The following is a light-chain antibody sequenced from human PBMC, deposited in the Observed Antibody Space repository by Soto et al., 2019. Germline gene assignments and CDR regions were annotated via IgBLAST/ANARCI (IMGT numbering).Light chain of an antibody. CDR2: QDT. CDR1: KLGNKY. J-gene: IGLJ2*01. Sequence: SYELTQPPSVSVSPGQTASITCSGDKLGNKYSCWYQQKPGQSPVLVIYQDTERPSGIPERFSGSNSGNTATLTISGTQAMDEADYYCQAWVSSTVVFGGGTKLTVL. V-gene: IGLV3-1*01. CDR3: QAWVSSTVV.